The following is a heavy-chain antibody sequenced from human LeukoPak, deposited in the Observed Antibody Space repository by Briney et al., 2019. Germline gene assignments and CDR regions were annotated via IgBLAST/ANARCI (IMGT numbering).Heavy chain of an antibody. CDR2: IYTSGST. J-gene: IGHJ4*02. D-gene: IGHD3-9*01. CDR3: ARDRAASPYDILTGYRNYYFHY. CDR1: GGSISSYY. Sequence: PSETLSLTCTVSGGSISSYYWSWIRQPAGKGLEWIGRIYTSGSTNDNPSLKSRVTMSVDTSKNQFSLKLSSVTAADTAVYYCARDRAASPYDILTGYRNYYFHYWGQGTLVTVSS. V-gene: IGHV4-4*07.